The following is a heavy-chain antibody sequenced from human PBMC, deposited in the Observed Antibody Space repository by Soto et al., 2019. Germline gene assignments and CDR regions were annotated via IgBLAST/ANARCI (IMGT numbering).Heavy chain of an antibody. CDR2: IDPSDSYI. CDR1: GYSFTSQW. V-gene: IGHV5-10-1*01. CDR3: ASIRGIDILTGHYDPQYYGMDV. D-gene: IGHD3-9*01. J-gene: IGHJ6*02. Sequence: PGESLKISCKGSGYSFTSQWISWVRQKPGKGLEWMGRIDPSDSYINYSPSLQGHVTISADNSISTAYLQWSSLKASDTAMYYCASIRGIDILTGHYDPQYYGMDVWGQGTTVTVSS.